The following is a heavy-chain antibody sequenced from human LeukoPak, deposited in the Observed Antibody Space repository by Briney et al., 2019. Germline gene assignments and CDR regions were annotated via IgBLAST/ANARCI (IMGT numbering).Heavy chain of an antibody. Sequence: GGSLRLSCAASGFTFSSYWMTWVRQAPGKGLEWVANIKQDGSEKYYVDSVKGRFTISRDNAKNSLYLQMNSLRAEDTAVYYCARDRGCSSTSCYYFDCWGQGTLVTVSS. J-gene: IGHJ4*01. CDR2: IKQDGSEK. V-gene: IGHV3-7*04. D-gene: IGHD2-2*01. CDR3: ARDRGCSSTSCYYFDC. CDR1: GFTFSSYW.